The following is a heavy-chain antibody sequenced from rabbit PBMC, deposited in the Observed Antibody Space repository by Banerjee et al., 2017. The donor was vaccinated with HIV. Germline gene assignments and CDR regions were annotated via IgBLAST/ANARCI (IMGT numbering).Heavy chain of an antibody. CDR1: GFDFRRYY. V-gene: IGHV1S7*01. Sequence: QLKETGGGLVQPGESLKLSCKASGFDFRRYYMSWVRQAPGKGLEWIGAIYAGEASTDYASWVNGRFTISSDNAQNTVDLQMNSLTAADTATYFCARISGWGGDLWGPGTLVTDS. J-gene: IGHJ4*01. CDR2: IYAGEAST. CDR3: ARISGWGGDL. D-gene: IGHD4-1*01.